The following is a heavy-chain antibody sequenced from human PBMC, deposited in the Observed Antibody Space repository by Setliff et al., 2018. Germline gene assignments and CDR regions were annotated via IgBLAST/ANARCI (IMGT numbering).Heavy chain of an antibody. CDR2: INQDGSDK. CDR1: GFTFGSYW. J-gene: IGHJ6*04. D-gene: IGHD3-9*01. Sequence: GGSLRLSCAASGFTFGSYWMTWVRQAPGKGLEWVANINQDGSDKYYVDSVKGRFTFSRDNAKNSLYLQMNSLRAEDTAIYYCARDRPRYLDWEMDVWGKGTAVTVSS. V-gene: IGHV3-7*03. CDR3: ARDRPRYLDWEMDV.